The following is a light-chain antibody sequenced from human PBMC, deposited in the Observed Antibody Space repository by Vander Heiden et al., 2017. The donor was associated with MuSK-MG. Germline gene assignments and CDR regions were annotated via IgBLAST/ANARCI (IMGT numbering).Light chain of an antibody. V-gene: IGKV1-39*01. CDR2: ATS. J-gene: IGKJ2*01. Sequence: DILMTQSPSSLSASVGDRVTITCRASESIRSYLNWYQYKPGKAPQLLIYATSSLQNGVPSRFSGSGSGTDFTLTITALRPEDFATYYCQQSFSSYTFGPGTKVQIK. CDR3: QQSFSSYT. CDR1: ESIRSY.